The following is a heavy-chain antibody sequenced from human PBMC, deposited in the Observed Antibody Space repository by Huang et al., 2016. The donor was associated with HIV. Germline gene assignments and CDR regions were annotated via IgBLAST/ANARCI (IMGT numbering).Heavy chain of an antibody. CDR1: GFNLKNYW. D-gene: IGHD2-2*01. J-gene: IGHJ3*02. V-gene: IGHV3-7*01. CDR2: IRGDGSEK. Sequence: DEHLVESGGGLVQPGGSVTITCEVSGFNLKNYWMNWVRQGTVKGLEWVANIRGDGSEKNYVDSVKGRFTIFRDNAKNLLYLQMKSLRAEDTSVYYCATNLQIVVVPPDMGYDAFDMWGQGTMVTVSS. CDR3: ATNLQIVVVPPDMGYDAFDM.